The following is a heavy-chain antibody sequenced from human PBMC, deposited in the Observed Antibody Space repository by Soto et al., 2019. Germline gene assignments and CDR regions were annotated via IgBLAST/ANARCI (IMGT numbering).Heavy chain of an antibody. V-gene: IGHV3-23*01. Sequence: GGSLRLSCATSGFSFSSNSMSWVRQSPGKGLEWVSAISDGSDRIYYVDSVKGRFTISRDNAKNSLYLQMNSLRDEDTAVYYCARESRFLEWLSLNWFDPWGQGTLVTVSS. CDR1: GFSFSSNS. D-gene: IGHD3-3*01. J-gene: IGHJ5*02. CDR2: ISDGSDRI. CDR3: ARESRFLEWLSLNWFDP.